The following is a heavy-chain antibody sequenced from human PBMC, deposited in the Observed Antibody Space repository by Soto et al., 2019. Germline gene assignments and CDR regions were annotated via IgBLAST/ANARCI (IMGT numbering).Heavy chain of an antibody. CDR1: GWSCSGYY. CDR3: ARRGAAAGPIYYFDY. J-gene: IGHJ4*02. Sequence: XEALSLTCAVYGWSCSGYYWSWIRQPPGKGLEWIGEINHSGSTNYNPSLKSRVTISVDASKNQFSLKLSSVTAADTAVYYCARRGAAAGPIYYFDYWGQGTLVTVSS. V-gene: IGHV4-34*01. CDR2: INHSGST. D-gene: IGHD6-13*01.